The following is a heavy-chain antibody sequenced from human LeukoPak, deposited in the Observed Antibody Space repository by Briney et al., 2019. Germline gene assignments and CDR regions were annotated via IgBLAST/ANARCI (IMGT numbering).Heavy chain of an antibody. D-gene: IGHD3-3*01. Sequence: SVKVSCKASGGTFSSYAISWVRQAPGQGLEWMGGIIPIFGTASYAQKFQGRVTITADESTSTAYMELSSLRSEDTAVYYCARAAWIPDSSQPNYDFWSGYYKTFDYWGQGTLVTVSS. J-gene: IGHJ4*02. CDR2: IIPIFGTA. V-gene: IGHV1-69*13. CDR3: ARAAWIPDSSQPNYDFWSGYYKTFDY. CDR1: GGTFSSYA.